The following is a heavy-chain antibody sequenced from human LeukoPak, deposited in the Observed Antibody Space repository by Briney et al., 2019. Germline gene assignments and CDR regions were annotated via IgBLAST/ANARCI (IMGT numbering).Heavy chain of an antibody. V-gene: IGHV3-7*01. J-gene: IGHJ4*02. CDR3: VRDGVIGYCSGGSCYALDY. CDR1: GFTFSSYW. Sequence: PGGSLRLSCAASGFTFSSYWMSWVRQAPGKGLEWVANIKQDGSEKYYVDSVKGRFTISRDNAKNSLYLQMNSLRAEDTAVYYCVRDGVIGYCSGGSCYALDYWGQGTLVTVSS. CDR2: IKQDGSEK. D-gene: IGHD2-15*01.